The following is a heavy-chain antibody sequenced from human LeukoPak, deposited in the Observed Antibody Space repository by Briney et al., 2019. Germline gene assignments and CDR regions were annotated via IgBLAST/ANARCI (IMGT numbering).Heavy chain of an antibody. V-gene: IGHV3-74*01. D-gene: IGHD1-26*01. CDR2: INSDGSTT. CDR1: GFTFSSYS. CDR3: ASELVVGY. J-gene: IGHJ4*02. Sequence: GGSLRLSCAASGFTFSSYSMYWVRQAPGKGPVFVSRINSDGSTTNYAGSVKGRFTISRDNAKNTLYLQMNSLRDEDTAVYYCASELVVGYWGLGTLVTVSS.